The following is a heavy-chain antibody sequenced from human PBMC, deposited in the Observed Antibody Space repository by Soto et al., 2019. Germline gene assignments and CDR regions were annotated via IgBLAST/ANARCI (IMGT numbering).Heavy chain of an antibody. CDR2: TSYDGNNE. CDR1: GFTFSNYS. CDR3: AKDKGVFNWANSYFDY. V-gene: IGHV3-30*18. D-gene: IGHD1-1*01. J-gene: IGHJ4*02. Sequence: GGSLRLSCAASGFTFSNYSIHWVRQAPCKGLEWVALTSYDGNNEYYTDSVKGRFTISRDNSKNTLFLQMNSPRPEDTAVYYCAKDKGVFNWANSYFDYLGQGALVAVCS.